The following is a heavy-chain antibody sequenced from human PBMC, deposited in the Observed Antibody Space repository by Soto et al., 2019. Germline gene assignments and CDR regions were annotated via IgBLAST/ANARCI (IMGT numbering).Heavy chain of an antibody. J-gene: IGHJ4*02. Sequence: GASVKVSCKASGYTFTSYGISWVRQAPGQGLEWMGWISAYNGNTNYAQKLQGRVTMTTDTSTSTAYMELGSLRSDDTAVYYCATYCSSTSCYNYIDYWGQGTLVTVSS. V-gene: IGHV1-18*01. D-gene: IGHD2-2*01. CDR2: ISAYNGNT. CDR1: GYTFTSYG. CDR3: ATYCSSTSCYNYIDY.